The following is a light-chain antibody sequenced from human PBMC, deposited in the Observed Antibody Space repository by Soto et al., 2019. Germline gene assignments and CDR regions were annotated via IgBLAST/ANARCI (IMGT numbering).Light chain of an antibody. CDR3: SSYTSSGTYV. CDR2: DVS. CDR1: SSDVGGSNG. Sequence: QSVLTQPPSVSGSPGQSVAISCTGTSSDVGGSNGVSWYQQPPGTAPKLIIYDVSNRPSGVPDRFSGSKSGNTASLIISGLQAEDEGGYYCSSYTSSGTYVFGTGTKVTVL. J-gene: IGLJ1*01. V-gene: IGLV2-18*02.